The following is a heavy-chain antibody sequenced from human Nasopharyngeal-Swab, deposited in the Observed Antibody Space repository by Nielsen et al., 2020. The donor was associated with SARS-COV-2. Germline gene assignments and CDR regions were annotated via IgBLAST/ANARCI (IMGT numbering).Heavy chain of an antibody. Sequence: SQTLSLTCAVYCGSFSGYYWSCIRQPPGKGLEWIGEINHSGSTNYNPSLKSRVTISVDTSKNQFPLKLSSVTAADTAVYYCARAFYSGYCSSTSCYTGQSYFQHWGQGTLVTVAS. V-gene: IGHV4-34*01. CDR3: ARAFYSGYCSSTSCYTGQSYFQH. J-gene: IGHJ1*01. CDR1: CGSFSGYY. CDR2: INHSGST. D-gene: IGHD2-2*02.